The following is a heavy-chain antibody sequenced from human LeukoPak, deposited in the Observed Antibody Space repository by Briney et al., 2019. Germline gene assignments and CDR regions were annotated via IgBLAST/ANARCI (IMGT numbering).Heavy chain of an antibody. J-gene: IGHJ4*02. Sequence: SETLSLTCTVSGGSISSNSYYWGWIRQPPGKGLEWIGSIYYSGITYYNPSLKSRVTISVDTSKNQFSLKLSSVTAADTAVYYCARDMEDGTNFDYWGQGTLVTVSS. CDR1: GGSISSNSYY. CDR2: IYYSGIT. CDR3: ARDMEDGTNFDY. D-gene: IGHD5-24*01. V-gene: IGHV4-39*02.